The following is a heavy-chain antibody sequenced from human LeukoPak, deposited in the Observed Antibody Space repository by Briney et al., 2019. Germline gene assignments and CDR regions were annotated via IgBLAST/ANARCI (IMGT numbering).Heavy chain of an antibody. CDR3: AKAYYYGSGSNYKSFDY. Sequence: GGSLRLSCAASGFTVSSNYMSWVRQAPGKGLEWVSVIYSGGSTYYADSVKGRFTISRDNSKNTLSLQMNSLRVEDTALYYCAKAYYYGSGSNYKSFDYWGQGTLVTVSS. D-gene: IGHD3-10*01. CDR2: IYSGGST. V-gene: IGHV3-53*01. J-gene: IGHJ4*02. CDR1: GFTVSSNY.